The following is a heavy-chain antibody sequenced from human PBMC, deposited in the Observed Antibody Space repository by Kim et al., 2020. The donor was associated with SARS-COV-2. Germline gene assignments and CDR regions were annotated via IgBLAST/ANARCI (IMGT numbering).Heavy chain of an antibody. CDR2: INHSGST. CDR3: ARGSRPKLRWFDY. D-gene: IGHD2-21*01. V-gene: IGHV4-34*01. CDR1: VGSFSGYY. J-gene: IGHJ4*02. Sequence: SETLSLTCAVYVGSFSGYYWSWIRQPPGKGLEWIGEINHSGSTNYNPSLKSRVTISVDTSKNQFSLKLSSVTAADTAVYYCARGSRPKLRWFDYWGQGTLVTVSS.